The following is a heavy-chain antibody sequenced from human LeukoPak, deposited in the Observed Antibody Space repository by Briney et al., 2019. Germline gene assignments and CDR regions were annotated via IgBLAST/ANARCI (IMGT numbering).Heavy chain of an antibody. V-gene: IGHV4-34*01. Sequence: SETLSLTCAVYGGSFSGYYWSWIRQPPGKGLELIGEINHSGSTNYNPSLKSRVTISVDTSKNQFSLKLSSVTAADTAVYYCARVPRTNYDFWSGYYFGLDYWGQGTLVTVSS. CDR3: ARVPRTNYDFWSGYYFGLDY. CDR1: GGSFSGYY. CDR2: INHSGST. D-gene: IGHD3-3*01. J-gene: IGHJ4*02.